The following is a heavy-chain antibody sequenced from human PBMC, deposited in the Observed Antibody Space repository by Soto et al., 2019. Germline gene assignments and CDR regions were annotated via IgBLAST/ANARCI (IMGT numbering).Heavy chain of an antibody. V-gene: IGHV3-53*02. CDR3: ARDPPATRHGMDV. CDR2: IYSGGST. J-gene: IGHJ6*02. CDR1: GSPASRHT. Sequence: EVQLVETGGGLIQPGGSLNFPCAPSGSPASRHTLGWDRQPQGKGLEWVSVIYSGGSTYYADSVGCRFTISRDNSKNTLYLQMKSLRAEDTAVYYCARDPPATRHGMDVWGQGTTVTVSS.